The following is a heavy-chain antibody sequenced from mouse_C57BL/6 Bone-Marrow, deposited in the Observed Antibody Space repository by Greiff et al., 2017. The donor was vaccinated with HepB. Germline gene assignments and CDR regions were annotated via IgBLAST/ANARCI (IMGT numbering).Heavy chain of an antibody. CDR3: ARDYYSGSSPDY. Sequence: QVQLQQSGAELARPGASVKMSCKASGYTFTSYTMHWVKQRPGQGLEWIGYINPSSGYTKYNQKFKDKATLTADKSSSTAYMQLRSLTSEDSAVYYCARDYYSGSSPDYWGPGTTLTVSS. V-gene: IGHV1-4*01. J-gene: IGHJ2*01. CDR1: GYTFTSYT. CDR2: INPSSGYT. D-gene: IGHD1-1*01.